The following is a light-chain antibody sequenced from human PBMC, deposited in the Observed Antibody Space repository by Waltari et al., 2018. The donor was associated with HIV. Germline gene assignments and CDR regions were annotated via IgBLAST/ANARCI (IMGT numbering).Light chain of an antibody. V-gene: IGKV3-15*01. Sequence: IVMTQSPAPLSVSQGVRVTLACTPSQNVITNLAWYQQKPGQAPRLLIYGASTRATGIPPRFRGCGSVTEFTLAVGSLQSEDFTFYYCQQYNKWPRTFGQGTKVEVK. CDR2: GAS. CDR3: QQYNKWPRT. CDR1: QNVITN. J-gene: IGKJ1*01.